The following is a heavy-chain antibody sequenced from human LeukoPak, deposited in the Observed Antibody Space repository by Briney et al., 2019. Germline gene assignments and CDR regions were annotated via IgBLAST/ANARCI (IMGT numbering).Heavy chain of an antibody. D-gene: IGHD3-10*01. CDR2: ISYDGGSK. J-gene: IGHJ6*04. CDR1: GFTFSSYA. V-gene: IGHV3-30*04. CDR3: ARDRIRYYYGSGSYYNPLYYYGMDV. Sequence: GRSLRLSCAASGFTFSSYAMHWVRQAPGKGLEWGAVISYDGGSKYYADSVKGRFTISRDNDKNTLYLQMNSLRAEDTAVYCCARDRIRYYYGSGSYYNPLYYYGMDVWGKGTTVTVSS.